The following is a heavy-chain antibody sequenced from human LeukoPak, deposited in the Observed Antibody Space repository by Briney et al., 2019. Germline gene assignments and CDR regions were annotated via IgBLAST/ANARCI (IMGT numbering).Heavy chain of an antibody. CDR2: IIGTGAGT. D-gene: IGHD2-21*01. Sequence: GGSLRLSGAASGFSFSNYVMTWVRQAPGKGLEWVSAIIGTGAGTYYADSVKGRFTISRDNSRNTLYLQMNSLRAEDTAVYYCAKGSPAILYYCMDVWGKGTTVTVSS. J-gene: IGHJ6*03. V-gene: IGHV3-23*01. CDR1: GFSFSNYV. CDR3: AKGSPAILYYCMDV.